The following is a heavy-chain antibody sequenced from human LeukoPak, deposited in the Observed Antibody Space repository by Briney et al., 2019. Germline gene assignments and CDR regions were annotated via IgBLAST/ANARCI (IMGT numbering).Heavy chain of an antibody. CDR3: ARHLPLTTDEFDP. CDR2: IYHSGST. CDR1: GGSISSGYY. J-gene: IGHJ5*02. V-gene: IGHV4-38-2*02. Sequence: SETLSLTCTVSGGSISSGYYWGWIRQPPGKGLEWIGSIYHSGSTYYNPSLKSRVTISVDTSKNQFSLKLSSVTAADTAVYYCARHLPLTTDEFDPWGQGTLVTVSS. D-gene: IGHD4-17*01.